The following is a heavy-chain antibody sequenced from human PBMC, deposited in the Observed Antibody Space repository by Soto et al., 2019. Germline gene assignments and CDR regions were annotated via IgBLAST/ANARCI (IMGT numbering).Heavy chain of an antibody. V-gene: IGHV1-18*01. CDR2: ISPFNGNT. CDR3: ARDQSCDRSYYYGIAV. CDR1: GYPFTHYG. J-gene: IGHJ6*02. D-gene: IGHD3-10*01. Sequence: ASVKVSCKSSGYPFTHYGITWVRQAPGQGLEWMGWISPFNGNTNYGQTLQGRVTLTTDTSTSTVYMELRSLRSDDTAVYYCARDQSCDRSYYYGIAVWGQGTTVTVSS.